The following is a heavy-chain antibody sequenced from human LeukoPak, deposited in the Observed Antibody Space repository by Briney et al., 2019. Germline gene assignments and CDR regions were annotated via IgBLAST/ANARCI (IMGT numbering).Heavy chain of an antibody. CDR2: INPSGST. J-gene: IGHJ4*02. V-gene: IGHV4-34*01. CDR1: GGSFSGSY. Sequence: SETLSLTCGVSGGSFSGSYWGWIRQPPGKGLEWIGEINPSGSTNYNSSLTSRVTISLDTSENQFSLNLRSVTTADTAVYYCARVSISLFGVVTAHFDSWGQGTLVAVSS. D-gene: IGHD3-3*01. CDR3: ARVSISLFGVVTAHFDS.